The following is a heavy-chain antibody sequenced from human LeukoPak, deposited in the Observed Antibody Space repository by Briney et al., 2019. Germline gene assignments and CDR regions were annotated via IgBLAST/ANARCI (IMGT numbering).Heavy chain of an antibody. CDR1: GFTVSSNF. J-gene: IGHJ4*02. Sequence: GGSLRLSCAASGFTVSSNFMSWVRQAPGKGLEWVSIIYSGGNTYYADSVKGRFTISRDNSKNTLYLQMNSLRAEDTAVYYCARDNPDRYCSSTSCYQDYWGQGTLVTVSS. V-gene: IGHV3-53*01. D-gene: IGHD2-2*01. CDR2: IYSGGNT. CDR3: ARDNPDRYCSSTSCYQDY.